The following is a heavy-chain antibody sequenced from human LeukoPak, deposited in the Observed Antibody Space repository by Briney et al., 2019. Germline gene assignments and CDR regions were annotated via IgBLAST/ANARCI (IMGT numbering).Heavy chain of an antibody. V-gene: IGHV3-30*02. D-gene: IGHD3-22*01. CDR2: IQFDGSEE. CDR1: GFIFSTYG. Sequence: GGSLRLSCAASGFIFSTYGMHWVRQAPGKGLEWVAFIQFDGSEEFYADSVKGRFTISRDNSKNTLYLQMNSLRAEDTAVYYCAKDEGSGYFYFDYWGQGTLVTVSS. CDR3: AKDEGSGYFYFDY. J-gene: IGHJ4*02.